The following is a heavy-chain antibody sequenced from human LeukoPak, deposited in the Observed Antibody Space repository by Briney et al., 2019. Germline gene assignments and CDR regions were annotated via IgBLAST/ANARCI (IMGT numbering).Heavy chain of an antibody. V-gene: IGHV4-34*01. CDR2: INHSGST. CDR1: GGSFSGYY. Sequence: SETLSLTCAVYGGSFSGYYWSWIRQPPGKGLERIGEINHSGSTNYNPSLKSRVTISVDTSKNQFSLKLSSVAAADTAVYYCARVKYYDFWSGYVYYYGMDVWGQGTTVTVSS. CDR3: ARVKYYDFWSGYVYYYGMDV. J-gene: IGHJ6*02. D-gene: IGHD3-3*01.